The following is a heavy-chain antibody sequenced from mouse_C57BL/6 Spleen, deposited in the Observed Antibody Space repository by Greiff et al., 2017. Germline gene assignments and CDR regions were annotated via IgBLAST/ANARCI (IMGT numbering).Heavy chain of an antibody. Sequence: QVQLQQPGAELVKPGASVKLSCKASGYTFTSYWMHWVKQRPGQGLEWIGMIHPNSGSTNYNEKFTSQATLTVDKSSSTAYMQLSSLTSEDSAVSYCAREYGSSYAMDYWGQGTSVTVSS. CDR2: IHPNSGST. CDR3: AREYGSSYAMDY. V-gene: IGHV1-64*01. CDR1: GYTFTSYW. D-gene: IGHD1-1*01. J-gene: IGHJ4*01.